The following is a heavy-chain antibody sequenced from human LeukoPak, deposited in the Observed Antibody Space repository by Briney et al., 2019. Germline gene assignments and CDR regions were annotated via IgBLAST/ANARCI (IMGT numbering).Heavy chain of an antibody. Sequence: SETLSLTCAVYGVSISSDNWWTWVRQPPGKGLEWIGETHRSGDTKYNPSLNGRVTISMDNSKNQLSLNLISVAAADTAIYFCATRHHSRTYMVPLDSWGQGTLVTVSS. D-gene: IGHD3-10*01. CDR2: THRSGDT. CDR3: ATRHHSRTYMVPLDS. J-gene: IGHJ4*02. CDR1: GVSISSDNW. V-gene: IGHV4/OR15-8*02.